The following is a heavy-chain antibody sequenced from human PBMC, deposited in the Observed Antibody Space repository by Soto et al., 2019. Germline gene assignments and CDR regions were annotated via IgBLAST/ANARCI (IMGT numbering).Heavy chain of an antibody. J-gene: IGHJ5*02. CDR2: IYWDDDK. D-gene: IGHD6-13*01. V-gene: IGHV2-5*02. CDR3: AHRTTYSSSTNWFDP. CDR1: GFSLSTSGVG. Sequence: QITLKESGPTLVKPTQTLTLTCTFSGFSLSTSGVGVGWIRQPPGKALEWLVLIYWDDDKRYSPSLKSRLTITKDTSKNQVVLTMTNMDPVDTATYYCAHRTTYSSSTNWFDPWGQGTLVTVSS.